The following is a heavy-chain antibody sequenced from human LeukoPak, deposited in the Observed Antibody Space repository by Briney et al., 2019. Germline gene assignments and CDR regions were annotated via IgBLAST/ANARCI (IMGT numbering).Heavy chain of an antibody. CDR1: GGSISSYY. Sequence: SETLSLTRTVSGGSISSYYWSWIRQPPGKGLEWIGYIYYSGSTNYNPSLKSRVTISVDTSKNQFSLKLSSVTAADTAVYYCARGVPHCGGDCYTHYFFDYWGQGTLVTVSS. CDR2: IYYSGST. J-gene: IGHJ4*02. V-gene: IGHV4-59*01. CDR3: ARGVPHCGGDCYTHYFFDY. D-gene: IGHD2-21*02.